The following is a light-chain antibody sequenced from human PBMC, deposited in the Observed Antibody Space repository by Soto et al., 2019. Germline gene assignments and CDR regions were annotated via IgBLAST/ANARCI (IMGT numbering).Light chain of an antibody. CDR2: GAS. V-gene: IGKV3-15*01. Sequence: IVMTHAPPTLSVSPLGRGSLSFMSSQSVGSNLAWYHHKPGQAPRLLIRGASTRATGIPARFSGSGSGTEFTLTIGSLQSEDVGTYYCQQYDTWPPYSFGQGTKVDIK. J-gene: IGKJ2*03. CDR1: QSVGSN. CDR3: QQYDTWPPYS.